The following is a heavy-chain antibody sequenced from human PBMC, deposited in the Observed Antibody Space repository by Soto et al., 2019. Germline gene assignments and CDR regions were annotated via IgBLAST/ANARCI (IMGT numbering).Heavy chain of an antibody. CDR2: ISGSGGST. D-gene: IGHD3-22*01. V-gene: IGHV3-23*01. CDR1: GFTFSSYA. J-gene: IGHJ4*02. CDR3: TSRNPKYYYDSSGYYYFDY. Sequence: GGSLRLSCAASGFTFSSYAMSWVRQAPGKGLEWVSAISGSGGSTYYADSVKGRFTISRDNSKNTLYLQMNSLKTEDTAVYYCTSRNPKYYYDSSGYYYFDYWGQGTLVTVSS.